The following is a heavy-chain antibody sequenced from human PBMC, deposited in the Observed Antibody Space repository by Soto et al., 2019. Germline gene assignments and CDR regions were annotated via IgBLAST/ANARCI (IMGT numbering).Heavy chain of an antibody. V-gene: IGHV5-51*01. J-gene: IGHJ4*02. Sequence: EVQLVQSGAEGKKPGAPLKISCKGSGYDFSTYYIGWVRQLPGKGLERLGLIHPRDSDTRYSPSFQGQVTISVAQTINSAYLQWISLKASAAATYACARHARNSSYYCVSDGWGQGTKVTVS. CDR2: IHPRDSDT. D-gene: IGHD6-6*01. CDR3: ARHARNSSYYCVSDG. CDR1: GYDFSTYY.